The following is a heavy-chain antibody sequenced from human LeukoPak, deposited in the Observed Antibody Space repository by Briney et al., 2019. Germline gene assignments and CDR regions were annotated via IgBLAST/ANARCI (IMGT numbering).Heavy chain of an antibody. Sequence: ASVKVSCKAYGGTFSSYAISWVRQAPGQGLEWMGRIIPIFGTANYAQKFQGRVTITTDESTSTAYMELSSLRSEDTAVYYCARGRLNPTGSFSRRSYAFDIWGQGTMVTVSS. V-gene: IGHV1-69*05. CDR1: GGTFSSYA. CDR3: ARGRLNPTGSFSRRSYAFDI. D-gene: IGHD5-12*01. J-gene: IGHJ3*02. CDR2: IIPIFGTA.